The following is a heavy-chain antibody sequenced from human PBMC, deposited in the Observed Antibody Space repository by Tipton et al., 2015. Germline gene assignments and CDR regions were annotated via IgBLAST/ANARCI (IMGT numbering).Heavy chain of an antibody. CDR2: ISHSGST. CDR3: ARVDILLSQGGMDV. CDR1: GGSFSGYS. D-gene: IGHD3-10*01. J-gene: IGHJ6*02. Sequence: TLSLTCAVYGGSFSGYSWTWIRQPPGKGLEWIGEISHSGSTHYNPSLRSRVTISVDKFKNQFSLELNSVTAADTAVYYCARVDILLSQGGMDVWGQGTTVTVSS. V-gene: IGHV4-34*01.